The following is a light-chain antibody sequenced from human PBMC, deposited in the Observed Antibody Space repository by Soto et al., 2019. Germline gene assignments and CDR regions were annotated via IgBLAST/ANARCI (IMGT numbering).Light chain of an antibody. CDR1: SSVVGSYNL. CDR3: CSYVGNSAWV. J-gene: IGLJ1*01. Sequence: QSVLTQPASVSGSPGQSITISCPGTSSVVGSYNLVSWYQQHPGKAPKLLIYDGSKRPSGVSNRFSESKSGNTASLTISGLQAEDEADYYCCSYVGNSAWVFGSGTKVTVL. V-gene: IGLV2-23*01. CDR2: DGS.